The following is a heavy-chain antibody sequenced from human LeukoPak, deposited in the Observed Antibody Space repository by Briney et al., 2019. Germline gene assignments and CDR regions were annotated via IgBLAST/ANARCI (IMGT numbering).Heavy chain of an antibody. CDR1: GGSISSSPYY. D-gene: IGHD3-3*01. CDR3: ARGPHYDFWSGYPSRYYYYMDV. V-gene: IGHV4-61*05. Sequence: PSETLSLTCIVFGGSISSSPYYWGWIRQPPGKGLEWIGYIYYSGSTNYNPSLKSRVTISVDTSKNQFSLKLSSVTAADTAVYYCARGPHYDFWSGYPSRYYYYMDVWGKGTTVTVSS. CDR2: IYYSGST. J-gene: IGHJ6*03.